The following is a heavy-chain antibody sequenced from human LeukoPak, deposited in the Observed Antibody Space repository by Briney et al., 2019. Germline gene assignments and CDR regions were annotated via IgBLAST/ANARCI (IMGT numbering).Heavy chain of an antibody. CDR3: ASSEYYDSSGYTYYYYYYMDV. CDR2: IRYDGSNK. V-gene: IGHV3-30*02. J-gene: IGHJ6*03. D-gene: IGHD3-22*01. Sequence: GGSLRLSCAASGFTFSSCGMHWVRQAPGKGLEWVAFIRYDGSNKYYADSVKGRFTISRDNSKNTLYLQMNSLRAEDTAVYYCASSEYYDSSGYTYYYYYYMDVWGKGTTVTISS. CDR1: GFTFSSCG.